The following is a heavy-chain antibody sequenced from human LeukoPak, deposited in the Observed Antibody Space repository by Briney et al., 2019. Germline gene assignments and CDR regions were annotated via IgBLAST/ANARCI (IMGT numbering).Heavy chain of an antibody. CDR1: GFTFSSYG. V-gene: IGHV3-30*18. Sequence: GGSLRLSCAASGFTFSSYGMHWVRQAPGKGLEWVAVISYDGSNKYYADSVKGRFTISRDNSKNTLYLQMNSLRAEDTAVYYCAKLDGSGWARGDYWGQGTLVTVSS. CDR2: ISYDGSNK. D-gene: IGHD6-19*01. CDR3: AKLDGSGWARGDY. J-gene: IGHJ4*02.